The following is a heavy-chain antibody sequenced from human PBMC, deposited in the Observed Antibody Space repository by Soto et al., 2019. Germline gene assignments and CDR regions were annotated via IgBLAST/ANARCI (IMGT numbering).Heavy chain of an antibody. J-gene: IGHJ4*02. CDR2: ISGSGVST. D-gene: IGHD6-19*01. CDR1: GFTFSSYA. V-gene: IGHV3-23*01. CDR3: ARRSRGWYFDY. Sequence: EVQLLESGGGLVQPGGSLRLSCAASGFTFSSYAMNWVRQAPGKGLEWVSVISGSGVSTYYADSVKGRFTISRDNSKNTLYLQMNSLRAEDTAVYYCARRSRGWYFDYWGQGTRVTVSS.